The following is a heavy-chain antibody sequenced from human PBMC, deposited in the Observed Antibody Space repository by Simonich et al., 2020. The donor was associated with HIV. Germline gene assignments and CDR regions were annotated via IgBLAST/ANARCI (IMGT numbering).Heavy chain of an antibody. CDR2: INHSGST. CDR1: HGSFSDYY. V-gene: IGHV4-34*01. CDR3: ARAGLTMVRGVPASFDV. D-gene: IGHD3-10*01. Sequence: QVELQQWGAGLLKPSETLSLTCAVFHGSFSDYYWSWIRQPPGKGLEWIGEINHSGSTKYNPSLKSLVTISVDTSKNQFSLKLRSVTAADTAVYYCARAGLTMVRGVPASFDVWGQGTMVTVSS. J-gene: IGHJ3*01.